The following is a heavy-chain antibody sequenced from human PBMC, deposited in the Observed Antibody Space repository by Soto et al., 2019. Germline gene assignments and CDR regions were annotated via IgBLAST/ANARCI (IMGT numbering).Heavy chain of an antibody. Sequence: ASVKVSCKASGYTFTSYYMHWVRQAPGQGLEWMGIINPSGGSTSYAQKFQGRVTMTRGTSTSAVYMELSSLRSEDTALYYCARGRQRPSAAYKGHGYYGMDVWGQGTTVTVSS. CDR3: ARGRQRPSAAYKGHGYYGMDV. D-gene: IGHD2-2*01. CDR1: GYTFTSYY. J-gene: IGHJ6*02. V-gene: IGHV1-46*01. CDR2: INPSGGST.